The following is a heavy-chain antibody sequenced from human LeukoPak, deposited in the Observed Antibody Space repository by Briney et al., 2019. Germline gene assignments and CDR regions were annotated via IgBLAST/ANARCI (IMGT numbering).Heavy chain of an antibody. CDR1: GFTFSDYY. J-gene: IGHJ6*02. CDR2: ISSSGSTI. D-gene: IGHD6-19*01. V-gene: IGHV3-11*01. Sequence: GGSLRLSCAASGFTFSDYYMSWIRQAPGKGLEWVSYISSSGSTIYYADSVKGRFTISRDNSKNTLYLQMNSLRAEDTAVYYCAKAFPTGGIAVLDVWGQGTTVTVSS. CDR3: AKAFPTGGIAVLDV.